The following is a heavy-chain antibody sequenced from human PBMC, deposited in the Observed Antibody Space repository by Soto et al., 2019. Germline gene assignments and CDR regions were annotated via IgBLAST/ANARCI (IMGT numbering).Heavy chain of an antibody. D-gene: IGHD4-17*01. Sequence: VGSLRLSCTASGFMFGSYWMTWVRNVPGKGLQWVANIKRDGSEKYYVDFVKGRFTISRDNADNSVFLDMNNLRVDDTATYYCARVRATDYEIDYWGQGALVTVSS. V-gene: IGHV3-7*03. CDR1: GFMFGSYW. J-gene: IGHJ4*02. CDR3: ARVRATDYEIDY. CDR2: IKRDGSEK.